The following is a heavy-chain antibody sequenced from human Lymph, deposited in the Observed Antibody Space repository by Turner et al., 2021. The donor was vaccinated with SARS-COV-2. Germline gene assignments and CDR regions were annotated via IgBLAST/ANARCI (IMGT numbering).Heavy chain of an antibody. Sequence: QVQLQESGPGLVKPSEPLSLTCTVSGGSVTSSSYYWGWIRQPPGKGLEWIGNIYSSGSTYYNPSLKSRVTISVDTSKNQFSLKLSSVTAADTAVYYCARQGWLRGYFDYWSQGTLVTVSS. V-gene: IGHV4-39*01. CDR2: IYSSGST. J-gene: IGHJ4*02. CDR1: GGSVTSSSYY. D-gene: IGHD5-18*01. CDR3: ARQGWLRGYFDY.